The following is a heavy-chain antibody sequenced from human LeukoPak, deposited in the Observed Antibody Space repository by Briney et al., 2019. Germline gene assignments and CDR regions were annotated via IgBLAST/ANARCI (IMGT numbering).Heavy chain of an antibody. D-gene: IGHD2-2*01. J-gene: IGHJ4*02. CDR2: ISGSGAGT. CDR3: AKGWGYCSSTSCYPFDY. V-gene: IGHV3-23*01. CDR1: GFTFSSFA. Sequence: GGSLRLSCAASGFTFSSFAMSWVRQAPGKGLEWVSAISGSGAGTYYADSVKGRFSVSRDNSKNTLYLQMNILRAEDTAVYYCAKGWGYCSSTSCYPFDYWGQGTLVTVSS.